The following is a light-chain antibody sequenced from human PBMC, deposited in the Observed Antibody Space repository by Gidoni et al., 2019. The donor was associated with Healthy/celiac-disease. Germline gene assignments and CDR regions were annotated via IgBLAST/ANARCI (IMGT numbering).Light chain of an antibody. Sequence: ELVLTKSPGTLSLSPGERATLSCRASQSVSSSYLAWYQQKPGQAPRLLIYGASSRATGIPARFSGSGSGTDFTLTISRLEPEDFAVYYCQQYGSSSLTFGGGTKVEIK. V-gene: IGKV3-20*01. J-gene: IGKJ4*01. CDR2: GAS. CDR1: QSVSSSY. CDR3: QQYGSSSLT.